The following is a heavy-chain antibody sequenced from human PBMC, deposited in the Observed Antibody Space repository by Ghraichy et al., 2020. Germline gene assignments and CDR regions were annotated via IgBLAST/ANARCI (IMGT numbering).Heavy chain of an antibody. Sequence: ASVKVSCKASGYTFTGYYMHWVRQAPGQGLEWMGWINPNSGGTNYEQKFQGWVTMTRDTSISTAYMELSRLRSDDTAVYYCARDLDSSGYAFDIWGQGTMVTVSS. CDR2: INPNSGGT. D-gene: IGHD3-22*01. CDR3: ARDLDSSGYAFDI. J-gene: IGHJ3*02. CDR1: GYTFTGYY. V-gene: IGHV1-2*04.